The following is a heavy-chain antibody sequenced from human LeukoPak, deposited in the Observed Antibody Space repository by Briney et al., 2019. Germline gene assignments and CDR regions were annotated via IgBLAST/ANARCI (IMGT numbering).Heavy chain of an antibody. J-gene: IGHJ4*02. Sequence: GEPLKISCKGSGYSFTSYWIGWVRQMPGKGLEWMGIIYPGDSDTRYSPSFQGQVTISADKSISTAYLQWSSLKASDTAMYYCARVYPPPMATIGFDYRGQGTLVTVSS. CDR2: IYPGDSDT. D-gene: IGHD5-24*01. V-gene: IGHV5-51*01. CDR3: ARVYPPPMATIGFDY. CDR1: GYSFTSYW.